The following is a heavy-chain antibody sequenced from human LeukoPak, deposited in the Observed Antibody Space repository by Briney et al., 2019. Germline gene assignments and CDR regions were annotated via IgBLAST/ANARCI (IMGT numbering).Heavy chain of an antibody. Sequence: GGSLRLSCAASGFTFSSYAMGWVRQAPGKGLEWVSVTSESGGSTHYADAVKGRFTIYRDNSKNTLYLQMNSLGGEDTAVYYCAKGRWGLTINNFDIWGQGRMVTVSS. CDR1: GFTFSSYA. CDR2: TSESGGST. J-gene: IGHJ3*02. CDR3: AKGRWGLTINNFDI. D-gene: IGHD3-9*01. V-gene: IGHV3-23*01.